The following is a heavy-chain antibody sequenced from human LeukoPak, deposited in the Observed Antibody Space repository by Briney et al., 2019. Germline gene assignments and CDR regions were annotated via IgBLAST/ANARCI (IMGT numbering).Heavy chain of an antibody. CDR1: GFIFDDYT. CDR3: AKTTSGYFYDAFDI. CDR2: ISWNSGSI. Sequence: HPGGSLRLSCAASGFIFDDYTMHWVRQAPGKGLEWVSGISWNSGSIAYADSVKGRFTISRDNAKNSLYLQMNSLRAEDLALYYCAKTTSGYFYDAFDIWGQGTMVTVSS. J-gene: IGHJ3*02. D-gene: IGHD3-22*01. V-gene: IGHV3-9*03.